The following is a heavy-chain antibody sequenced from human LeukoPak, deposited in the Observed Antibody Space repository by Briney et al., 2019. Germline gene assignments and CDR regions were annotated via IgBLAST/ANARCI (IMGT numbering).Heavy chain of an antibody. D-gene: IGHD2-21*01. CDR2: LYSGSDT. V-gene: IGHV3-53*01. Sequence: GGSLRLSCAASGFTVSTNYMNWVRQAPGKGLEWVSILYSGSDTYYADSVKGRFTISRDNSRNTLFLHMNSLKAEDTAIYYCARVGDRFHWFLDLWGRGTLVAVSS. CDR3: ARVGDRFHWFLDL. CDR1: GFTVSTNY. J-gene: IGHJ2*01.